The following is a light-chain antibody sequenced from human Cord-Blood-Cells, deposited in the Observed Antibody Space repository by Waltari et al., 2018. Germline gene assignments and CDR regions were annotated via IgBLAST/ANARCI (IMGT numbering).Light chain of an antibody. CDR3: QSAESSGTYYV. Sequence: YELTQPPSVSVPPGQTARSTSFGDALPNQYAYWYQQKPGQAPVLVIYKDSERPSGIPERFSGSSSGTTVTLTISGVQAEDEADYYCQSAESSGTYYVFGTGTKVTVL. V-gene: IGLV3-25*03. CDR1: ALPNQY. CDR2: KDS. J-gene: IGLJ1*01.